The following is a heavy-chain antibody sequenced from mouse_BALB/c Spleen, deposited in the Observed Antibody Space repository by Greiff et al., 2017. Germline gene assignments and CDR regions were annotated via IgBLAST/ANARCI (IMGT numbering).Heavy chain of an antibody. CDR1: GFTFTDYY. CDR2: IRNKANGYTT. D-gene: IGHD1-1*01. CDR3: ARDYGSSPFAY. Sequence: DVHLVESGGGLVQPGGSLRLSCATSGFTFTDYYMSWVRQPPGKALEWLGFIRNKANGYTTEYSASVKGRFTISRDNSQSILYLQMNTLRAEDSATYYCARDYGSSPFAYWGQGTLVTVSA. J-gene: IGHJ3*01. V-gene: IGHV7-3*02.